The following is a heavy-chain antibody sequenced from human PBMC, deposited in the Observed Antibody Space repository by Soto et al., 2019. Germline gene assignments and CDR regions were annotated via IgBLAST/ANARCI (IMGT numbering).Heavy chain of an antibody. CDR1: GGTFSTHA. CDR3: ARGYCSGGNCYSGMDV. J-gene: IGHJ6*02. Sequence: SVKVSCKASGGTFSTHAIIWVRQAPGHGLEWMGGIIPISGTTYYTQKFLGRVTITADEPTSTAFMELSSLKSEDTAVFYCARGYCSGGNCYSGMDVWGQGTMVT. V-gene: IGHV1-69*13. D-gene: IGHD2-15*01. CDR2: IIPISGTT.